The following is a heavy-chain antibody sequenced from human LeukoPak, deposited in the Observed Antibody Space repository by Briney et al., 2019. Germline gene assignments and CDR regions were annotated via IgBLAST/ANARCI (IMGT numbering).Heavy chain of an antibody. CDR1: GYSFTSYW. CDR2: IYPGDSDT. V-gene: IGHV5-51*01. Sequence: GGSLQISCKASGYSFTSYWIGWVRQMPGKGLEWMGIIYPGDSDTRYSPSFQGQVTISADKSINTAYLQWSSLKASDTAIYYCARRGEAMDPFDYWGQGTLVTVSS. CDR3: ARRGEAMDPFDY. J-gene: IGHJ4*02. D-gene: IGHD5-18*01.